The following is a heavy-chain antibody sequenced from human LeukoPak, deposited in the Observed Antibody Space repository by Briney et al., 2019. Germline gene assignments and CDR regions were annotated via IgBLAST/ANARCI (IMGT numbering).Heavy chain of an antibody. CDR2: INPKSGGT. CDR3: ARDNGGNSDY. Sequence: ASVKVSCKASGYIFTDYYIHWVRQAPGQGLEWMGWINPKSGGTNYVQKFQGRVTMTRDTSISTAYMDLSSLRSDDTAVYYCARDNGGNSDYWGQGTLVTVSS. J-gene: IGHJ4*02. D-gene: IGHD4-23*01. V-gene: IGHV1-2*02. CDR1: GYIFTDYY.